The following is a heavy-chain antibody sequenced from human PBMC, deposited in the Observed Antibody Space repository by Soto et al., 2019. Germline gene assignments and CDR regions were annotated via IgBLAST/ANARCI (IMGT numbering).Heavy chain of an antibody. CDR2: ISSSSSTI. Sequence: GESLKISCAASGFTFSSYSMNWVRQAPGKGLEWVSYISSSSSTIYYVDSVKGRFTISRYNAKNSLYLQMNSLRAEDTAVYYCARDMVATFYYYYGMDVWGQGTTVTVSS. CDR3: ARDMVATFYYYYGMDV. J-gene: IGHJ6*02. CDR1: GFTFSSYS. V-gene: IGHV3-48*04. D-gene: IGHD5-12*01.